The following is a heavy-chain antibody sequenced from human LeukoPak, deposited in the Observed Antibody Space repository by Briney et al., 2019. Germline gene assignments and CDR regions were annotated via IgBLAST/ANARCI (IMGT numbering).Heavy chain of an antibody. Sequence: GGSLRLSCAASGFTFSDYYMSWIRRAPGKGLECLSYISGSGADINYVDSVKGRFTISRDNTKNSLYLQMDNLRAEDTAVYYCAKGLGPFDYWGQGTLVTVSS. CDR2: ISGSGADI. D-gene: IGHD1-26*01. CDR1: GFTFSDYY. V-gene: IGHV3-11*01. J-gene: IGHJ4*02. CDR3: AKGLGPFDY.